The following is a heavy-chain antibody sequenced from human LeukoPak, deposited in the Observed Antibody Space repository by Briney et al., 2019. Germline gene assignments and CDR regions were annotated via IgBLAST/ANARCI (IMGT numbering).Heavy chain of an antibody. CDR2: INPSGGST. CDR1: GYTFTSYY. V-gene: IGHV1-46*01. CDR3: ARGVDSSGHPRYYFDY. Sequence: ASVKVSCKASGYTFTSYYMHWARQAPGQGLEWMGIINPSGGSTSYAQKFQGRVTMTRDTSTSTVYVELSSLRSEDTAVYYCARGVDSSGHPRYYFDYWGQGTLVTVSS. D-gene: IGHD3-22*01. J-gene: IGHJ4*02.